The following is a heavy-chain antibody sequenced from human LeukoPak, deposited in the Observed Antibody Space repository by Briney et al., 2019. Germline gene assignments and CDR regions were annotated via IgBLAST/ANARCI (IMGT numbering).Heavy chain of an antibody. J-gene: IGHJ4*02. V-gene: IGHV4-59*08. Sequence: SETLSLTCTVSGGPISSYYWSWIRQPPGKGLEWIGYIYYSGSTNYNPSLKSRVTISVDTSKNQFSLKLSSVTAADTAVYYCERAGYSSGWYLDYWGQGTLVTVSS. D-gene: IGHD6-19*01. CDR3: ERAGYSSGWYLDY. CDR2: IYYSGST. CDR1: GGPISSYY.